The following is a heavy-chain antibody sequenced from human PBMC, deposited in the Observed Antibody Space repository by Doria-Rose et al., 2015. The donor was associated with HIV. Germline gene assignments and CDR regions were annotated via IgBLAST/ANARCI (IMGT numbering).Heavy chain of an antibody. V-gene: IGHV4-59*01. Sequence: QVQLQESGPGLVKPSETLSLTCSVSGGSISHYYWSWIRQPPGKGLEYIGDIFYTGSTNYSTSLKSRVSISIDTSKNKFSLRLSSVTAADTAVYYCARVLSGTYDCWGQGTLVTVSS. CDR1: GGSISHYY. D-gene: IGHD1-26*01. CDR2: IFYTGST. CDR3: ARVLSGTYDC. J-gene: IGHJ4*02.